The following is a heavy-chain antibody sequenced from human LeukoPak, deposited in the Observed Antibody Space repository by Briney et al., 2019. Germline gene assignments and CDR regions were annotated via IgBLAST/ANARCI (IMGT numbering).Heavy chain of an antibody. V-gene: IGHV3-23*01. CDR1: GFTLSSYA. CDR3: AKDPSMGYSSSYFDY. D-gene: IGHD6-13*01. CDR2: ISGSGGST. Sequence: GGSLRLSCAASGFTLSSYAMSWVRQAPGKGLEWVSAISGSGGSTYYADSVKGRSTISRDNSKNTLYLQMNSLRAEDTAVYYCAKDPSMGYSSSYFDYWGQGTLVTVSS. J-gene: IGHJ4*02.